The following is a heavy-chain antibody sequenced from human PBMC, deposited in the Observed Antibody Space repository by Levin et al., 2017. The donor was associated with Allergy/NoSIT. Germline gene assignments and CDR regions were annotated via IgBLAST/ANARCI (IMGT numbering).Heavy chain of an antibody. V-gene: IGHV5-51*01. CDR1: GYSFASYS. D-gene: IGHD1-26*01. J-gene: IGHJ4*02. CDR2: IYPANSDT. CDR3: ARRVGAEKIDY. Sequence: PGGSLRLSCKGSGYSFASYSIGWVRQTPGKGLEWMGIIYPANSDTRYSPSFQGQVTISADKSISTAYLQWSSLKASDTAMYYCARRVGAEKIDYWGLGTLVTVSS.